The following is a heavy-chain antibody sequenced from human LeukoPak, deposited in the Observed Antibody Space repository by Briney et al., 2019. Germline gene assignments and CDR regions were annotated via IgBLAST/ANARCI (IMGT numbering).Heavy chain of an antibody. J-gene: IGHJ4*02. CDR1: GFAFSGYW. CDR2: IKQDGSEK. CDR3: ARGSGWLVDY. V-gene: IGHV3-7*01. Sequence: GGSLRLSCAASGFAFSGYWMNWVRQAPGKGLEWVANIKQDGSEKYYVDSVKGRLTISRDNAKNSLYLQMNSLRVEDTAVYYCARGSGWLVDYWGQGTLVTVSS. D-gene: IGHD6-19*01.